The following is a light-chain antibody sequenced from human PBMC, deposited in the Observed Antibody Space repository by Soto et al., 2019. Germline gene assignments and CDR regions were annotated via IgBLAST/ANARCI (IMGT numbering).Light chain of an antibody. V-gene: IGKV3-20*01. CDR1: QSVSNDY. Sequence: EMVLTQSPRTLSLSPGYRATLSCRSSQSVSNDYVAWVQQKPGQTPRLLIYSVSSRATGIPDRFSGSGSGTDFTLTISRLEPEDFAVYYCQQYGNSPITFGQGTRLEI. J-gene: IGKJ5*01. CDR3: QQYGNSPIT. CDR2: SVS.